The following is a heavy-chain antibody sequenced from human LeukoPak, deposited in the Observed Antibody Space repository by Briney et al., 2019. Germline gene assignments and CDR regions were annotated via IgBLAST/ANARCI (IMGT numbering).Heavy chain of an antibody. CDR2: ISAGGSST. J-gene: IGHJ4*02. CDR3: AKVRRSSTSCPLDY. D-gene: IGHD2-2*01. Sequence: PGGSLRLSCAASGFSFSNYAMSWVRHAPGKGLELVSGISAGGSSTYYADSVKGRCTISRDNSKNTLYLQMNSLRAEDTAVYYCAKVRRSSTSCPLDYWGQGTLVTVSS. CDR1: GFSFSNYA. V-gene: IGHV3-23*01.